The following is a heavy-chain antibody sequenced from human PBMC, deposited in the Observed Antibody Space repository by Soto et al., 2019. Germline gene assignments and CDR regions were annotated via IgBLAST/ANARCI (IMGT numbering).Heavy chain of an antibody. CDR2: IYYSGST. J-gene: IGHJ3*02. CDR3: ARRKVGATAWVAFDI. CDR1: GGSISSGDYY. D-gene: IGHD1-26*01. V-gene: IGHV4-30-4*01. Sequence: PSETLSLTCTVSGGSISSGDYYRSWIRQPPGKGLEWIGYIYYSGSTYYNPSLKSRVTISVDTSKNQFSLKLSSVTAADTAVYYCARRKVGATAWVAFDIWGQGTMVTVSS.